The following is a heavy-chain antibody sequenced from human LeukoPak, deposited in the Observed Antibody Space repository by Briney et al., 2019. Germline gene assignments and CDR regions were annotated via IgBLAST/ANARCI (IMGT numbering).Heavy chain of an antibody. Sequence: SETLSLTCAVYGGSFSGYYWSWIRQPPGKGLEWIGEINHSGSTNYNPSLRSRVTISVDTSKNQFSLKLSSVTAADTAVYYCARRSGIDDILTGSINWFDPWGQGTLVTVSS. CDR3: ARRSGIDDILTGSINWFDP. CDR2: INHSGST. V-gene: IGHV4-34*01. J-gene: IGHJ5*02. CDR1: GGSFSGYY. D-gene: IGHD3-9*01.